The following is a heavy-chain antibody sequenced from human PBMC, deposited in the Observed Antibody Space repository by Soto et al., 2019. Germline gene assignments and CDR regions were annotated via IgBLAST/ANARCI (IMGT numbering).Heavy chain of an antibody. V-gene: IGHV1-69*13. D-gene: IGHD1-1*01. CDR2: IIPIFGTA. CDR3: ARVAAAGTTSFNWFDP. J-gene: IGHJ5*02. Sequence: ASVKVSCKASGGTFSSYAISWVRQAPGQGLEWMGGIIPIFGTANYAQKFQGRVTITADESTSTAYMELSSLRSEDTAVYYCARVAAAGTTSFNWFDPWGRGTQVTVSS. CDR1: GGTFSSYA.